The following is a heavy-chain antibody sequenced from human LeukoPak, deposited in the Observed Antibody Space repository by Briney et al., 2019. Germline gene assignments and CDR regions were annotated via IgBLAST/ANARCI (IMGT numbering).Heavy chain of an antibody. Sequence: SETLSLTCTVSGGSISSYYWSWIRQPPGKGLEWIGYIYYSGSTNYNPSLKSRVTISVDTSKHQFSLKPSSVTAADTAVYYCARGGGIAAAGFGFDPWGQGTLVTVSS. CDR1: GGSISSYY. CDR3: ARGGGIAAAGFGFDP. D-gene: IGHD6-13*01. J-gene: IGHJ5*02. CDR2: IYYSGST. V-gene: IGHV4-59*01.